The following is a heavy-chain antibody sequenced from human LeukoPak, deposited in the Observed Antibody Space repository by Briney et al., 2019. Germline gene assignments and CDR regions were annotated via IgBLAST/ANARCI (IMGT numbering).Heavy chain of an antibody. J-gene: IGHJ4*02. CDR2: IKQDGSEK. V-gene: IGHV3-7*01. CDR1: GFTFTTYW. CDR3: ARSMIVVIPVDY. D-gene: IGHD3-22*01. Sequence: GGSLRLSCVGSGFTFTTYWMSWVRQAPGKGLEWVANIKQDGSEKYYVDSVKGRFTISRDNAKNSLYLQMNSLRAEDTAVYYCARSMIVVIPVDYWGQGTLVTVSS.